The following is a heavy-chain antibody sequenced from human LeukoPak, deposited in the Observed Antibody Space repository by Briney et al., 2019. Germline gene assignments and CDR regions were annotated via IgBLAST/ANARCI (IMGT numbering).Heavy chain of an antibody. J-gene: IGHJ4*02. D-gene: IGHD3-16*02. CDR1: GGSLSSSSYY. CDR3: AFIDYVWGSYRRAPSFDY. CDR2: IYYSGRT. Sequence: SETLSLTCTVSGGSLSSSSYYWGWLRQPPGRGGEGVGSIYYSGRTYYNPSRKRRVTISVNTAKKQLVLKRRYGAAADTAVYYCAFIDYVWGSYRRAPSFDYWGQGTLVTVSS. V-gene: IGHV4-39*06.